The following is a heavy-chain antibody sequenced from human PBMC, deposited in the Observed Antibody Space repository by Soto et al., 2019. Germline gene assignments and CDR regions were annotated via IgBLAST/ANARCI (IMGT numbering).Heavy chain of an antibody. V-gene: IGHV1-69*12. Sequence: QVQLVQSGAEVKKPGSSVKVSCKASGGTFSTYTMSWVRQAPGQGLEWMGGIIPMFGTTTYAENFQGRVTITADESTSTAYMELTSLRSEDTAVYYCTRDLYYVDSSAYYGHNWFDPWGQGTRVTVSS. CDR3: TRDLYYVDSSAYYGHNWFDP. D-gene: IGHD3-22*01. CDR1: GGTFSTYT. CDR2: IIPMFGTT. J-gene: IGHJ5*02.